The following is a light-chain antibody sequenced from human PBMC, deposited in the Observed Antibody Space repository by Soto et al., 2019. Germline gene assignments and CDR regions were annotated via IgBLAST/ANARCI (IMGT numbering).Light chain of an antibody. Sequence: QSALTQPASVSGSPGQSITISCSETSSGIGTYNYVSWYQLHPGKVPKLIIYEVNNRPSGISPRFSGSKSGKTASLTISGLQAEDEADYYCQSYDNALSAWVFGGGTKLTVL. CDR1: SSGIGTYNY. CDR3: QSYDNALSAWV. V-gene: IGLV2-14*01. CDR2: EVN. J-gene: IGLJ3*02.